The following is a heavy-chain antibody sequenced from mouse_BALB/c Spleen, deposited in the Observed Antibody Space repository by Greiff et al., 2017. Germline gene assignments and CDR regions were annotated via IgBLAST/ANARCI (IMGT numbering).Heavy chain of an antibody. V-gene: IGHV3-2*02. J-gene: IGHJ4*01. CDR1: GYSITSDYA. Sequence: EVKLVESGPGLVKPSQSLSLTCTVTGYSITSDYAWHWIRQFPGNTLEWMGYISYSGSTSYNPSLKSRISITRDTSKNQFFLQLNSVTTEDTATYYCARGYGSSYGYAMDYWGQGTSVTVSS. D-gene: IGHD1-1*01. CDR2: ISYSGST. CDR3: ARGYGSSYGYAMDY.